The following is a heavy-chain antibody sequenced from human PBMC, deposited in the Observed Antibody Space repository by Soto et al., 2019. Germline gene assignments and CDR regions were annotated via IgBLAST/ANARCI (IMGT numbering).Heavy chain of an antibody. V-gene: IGHV4-39*01. D-gene: IGHD3-10*01. CDR1: GGSISSSNYY. CDR2: IYYSGST. J-gene: IGHJ6*03. CDR3: ARPHHGGHYYHLDV. Sequence: PSETLSLTCTVSGGSISSSNYYWGWIRQPPGKGLEWIGSIYYSGSTYYNPSLKSRVSISVDTSMNQFSLKLSSVAAADTAVYYCARPHHGGHYYHLDVWGKGTTVIVSS.